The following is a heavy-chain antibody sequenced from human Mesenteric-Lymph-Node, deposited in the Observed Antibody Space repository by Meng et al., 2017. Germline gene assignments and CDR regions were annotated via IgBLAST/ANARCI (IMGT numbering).Heavy chain of an antibody. CDR2: ITGSGGNT. CDR1: GFTFSNYA. Sequence: EVQLLESGGGLVQPGGSLRLSCAASGFTFSNYAMSWVRQAPGKGLEWVEVITGSGGNTYYADSMKGRFTISRDNSKNTLYLQMNSLRAEDTAVYYCAKASTVRGFDPWGQGTLVTVSS. CDR3: AKASTVRGFDP. D-gene: IGHD3-10*02. V-gene: IGHV3-23*01. J-gene: IGHJ5*02.